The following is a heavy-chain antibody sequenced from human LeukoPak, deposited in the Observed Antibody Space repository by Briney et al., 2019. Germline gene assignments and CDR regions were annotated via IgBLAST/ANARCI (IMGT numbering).Heavy chain of an antibody. CDR2: ISYDGSNK. D-gene: IGHD3-22*01. CDR1: GFTFSSYA. Sequence: GGSLRLSCAASGFTFSSYAMHWVRQAPGKGLEWVAVISYDGSNKYYADSVKGRFTISRDNSKNTLYLQMNSLRAEDTAVYYCARGPTYYYDSSGDSVYWGQGTLVTVSS. V-gene: IGHV3-30*01. J-gene: IGHJ4*02. CDR3: ARGPTYYYDSSGDSVY.